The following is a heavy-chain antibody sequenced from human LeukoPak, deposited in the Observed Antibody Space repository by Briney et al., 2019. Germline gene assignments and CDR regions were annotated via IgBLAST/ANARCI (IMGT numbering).Heavy chain of an antibody. CDR2: ISSSSSYI. CDR3: ARGLDYDFWSGYYSSYYCYYMDV. Sequence: GGSLRLSCAASGFTFSSYSMNWVRQAPGKGLEWVSSISSSSSYIYYADSVKGRFTISRDNAKNTLYLQMNSLRAEDTAVYYCARGLDYDFWSGYYSSYYCYYMDVWGKGTTVTVSS. J-gene: IGHJ6*03. CDR1: GFTFSSYS. D-gene: IGHD3-3*01. V-gene: IGHV3-21*01.